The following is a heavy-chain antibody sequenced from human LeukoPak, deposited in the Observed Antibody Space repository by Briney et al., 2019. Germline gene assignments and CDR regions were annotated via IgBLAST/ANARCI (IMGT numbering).Heavy chain of an antibody. J-gene: IGHJ4*02. D-gene: IGHD6-13*01. Sequence: PGGSLRLSCATSGFTFSSYWMNWVRQAPGKGLEWVANIKQDGSEKYYVDSVKGRFTISRDNAKNPLYLQIDSLRAEDTAVYYCARDRRSVLAGNYWGQGTLVTVSS. CDR2: IKQDGSEK. V-gene: IGHV3-7*01. CDR3: ARDRRSVLAGNY. CDR1: GFTFSSYW.